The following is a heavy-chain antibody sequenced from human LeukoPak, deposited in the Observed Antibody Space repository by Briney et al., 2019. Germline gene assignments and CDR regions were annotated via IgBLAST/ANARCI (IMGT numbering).Heavy chain of an antibody. D-gene: IGHD6-13*01. CDR1: GFTFSSYS. V-gene: IGHV3-21*04. CDR2: ISSSSYI. CDR3: AKAAVAAGSGLYYFDY. J-gene: IGHJ4*02. Sequence: PGGSLRLSCAASGFTFSSYSMNWVRQAPGKGLEWVSSISSSSYIYYADSVKGRFTISRDNAKNSLYLQMNSLRAEDMALYYCAKAAVAAGSGLYYFDYWGQGTLVTVSS.